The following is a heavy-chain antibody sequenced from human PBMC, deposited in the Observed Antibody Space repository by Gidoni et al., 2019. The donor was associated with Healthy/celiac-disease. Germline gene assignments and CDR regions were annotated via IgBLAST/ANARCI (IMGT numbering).Heavy chain of an antibody. Sequence: QVQLVESGGGVVQPGRSLRLSCAASGFTFSSYAMHWVRQAPGKGLEWVAVISYEGSNKYYADSVKGRFTISRDNSKNTLYLQMNSLRAEDTAVYYCAQRGSYQYFDYWGQGTLVTVSS. D-gene: IGHD3-16*01. V-gene: IGHV3-30-3*01. J-gene: IGHJ4*02. CDR1: GFTFSSYA. CDR2: ISYEGSNK. CDR3: AQRGSYQYFDY.